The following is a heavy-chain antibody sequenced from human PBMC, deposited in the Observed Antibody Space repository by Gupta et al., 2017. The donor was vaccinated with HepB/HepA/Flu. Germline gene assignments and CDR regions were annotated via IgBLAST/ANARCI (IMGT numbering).Heavy chain of an antibody. J-gene: IGHJ5*02. CDR3: ARDSRDDCPNGVCYGVFWFGP. V-gene: IGHV1-2*02. CDR1: GYTFSDYY. CDR2: ISPETGGT. D-gene: IGHD2-8*01. Sequence: QVQLVQSGAEVQKPGASVKVSCRASGYTFSDYYIHWVRQAPGQGLEWMGWISPETGGTHIVQRCQGRAILTRDKSLTTVYLELSRLTFDDTAVYYCARDSRDDCPNGVCYGVFWFGPWGQGTLGTVSS.